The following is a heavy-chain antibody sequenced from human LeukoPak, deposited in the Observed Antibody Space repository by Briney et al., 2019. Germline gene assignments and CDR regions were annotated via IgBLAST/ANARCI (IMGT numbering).Heavy chain of an antibody. V-gene: IGHV4-59*01. CDR2: IYNSGST. CDR1: GGSISSYY. CDR3: XRDLVAKGFDP. D-gene: IGHD5-12*01. J-gene: IGHJ5*02. Sequence: PSETLSLTCTVSGGSISSYYWSWIRQPPGKQLEWIGYIYNSGSTNYNPSLKSRVTISVDTSKNQFSLKLSSVTAADTAVYYCXRDLVAKGFDPWGQGTLVTVSS.